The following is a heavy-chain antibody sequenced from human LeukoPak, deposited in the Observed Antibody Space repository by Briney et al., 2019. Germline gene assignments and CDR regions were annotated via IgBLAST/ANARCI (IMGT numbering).Heavy chain of an antibody. CDR3: ATGRDGYNWHFDY. CDR1: GFTFDDYT. V-gene: IGHV3-43*01. Sequence: GGSLRLSCAASGFTFDDYTMHWVRQAPGKGLEWVSLISWDGGSTYYADSVKGRFTISRDNSKNSLYLQMNSLRTEDTALYYCATGRDGYNWHFDYWGQGTLVTVSS. D-gene: IGHD5-24*01. J-gene: IGHJ4*02. CDR2: ISWDGGST.